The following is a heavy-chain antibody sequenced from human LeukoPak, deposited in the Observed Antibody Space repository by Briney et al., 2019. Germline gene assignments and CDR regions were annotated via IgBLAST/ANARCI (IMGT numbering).Heavy chain of an antibody. D-gene: IGHD2-21*02. CDR2: IKQDGSEK. CDR3: AREAPVTASPVMSDYYYYYMDV. V-gene: IGHV3-7*01. CDR1: GFTFSSYW. J-gene: IGHJ6*03. Sequence: GGSLRLSCAASGFTFSSYWMSWVRQAPGMGLEWVANIKQDGSEKYYVDSVKGRFTISKDNAKNSLYLQMNSLRAEDTAVYYCAREAPVTASPVMSDYYYYYMDVWGKGTTVTVSS.